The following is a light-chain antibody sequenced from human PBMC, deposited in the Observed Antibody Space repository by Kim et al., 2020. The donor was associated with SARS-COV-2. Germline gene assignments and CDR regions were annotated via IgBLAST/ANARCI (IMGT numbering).Light chain of an antibody. Sequence: GNAITTSCTGTHSYFGDYDYVSWYQQHPGKAPELMIYDVSERPSGVPDRFSGSKSGNTASLTISVLQANDEADYYCCSYAGRYTYVFGTGTKVTVL. CDR3: CSYAGRYTYV. CDR2: DVS. V-gene: IGLV2-11*03. CDR1: HSYFGDYDY. J-gene: IGLJ1*01.